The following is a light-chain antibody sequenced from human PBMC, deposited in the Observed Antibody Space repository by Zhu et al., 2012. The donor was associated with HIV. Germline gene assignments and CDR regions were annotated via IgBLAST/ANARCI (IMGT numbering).Light chain of an antibody. CDR2: AAS. J-gene: IGKJ3*01. V-gene: IGKV3-20*01. CDR3: QQYGNSIT. CDR1: QSVSS. Sequence: EIVLTQSPDIMSLSPGQATILSCKASQSVSSLAWYQQKPGQAPSLLIYAASNRATGIPDRFSGSGSGTDFTLTIRRLEPEDFAVYYCQQYGNSITFGPGTRVDF.